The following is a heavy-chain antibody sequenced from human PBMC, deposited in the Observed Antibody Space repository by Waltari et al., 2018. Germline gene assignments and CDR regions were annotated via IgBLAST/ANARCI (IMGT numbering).Heavy chain of an antibody. J-gene: IGHJ6*02. CDR1: GFTFSSYA. CDR2: ISGSGGST. V-gene: IGHV3-23*01. D-gene: IGHD2-2*01. CDR3: AKELSAAQKYGLDV. Sequence: EVQLLESGGGLVQPGGSLRLSCAASGFTFSSYAMSWVRQAPGKGLEWVSAISGSGGSTYYADSVKGRFTISRDSSKNTLYLQMNSLRAEDTALYYCAKELSAAQKYGLDVWGQGTTVTVS.